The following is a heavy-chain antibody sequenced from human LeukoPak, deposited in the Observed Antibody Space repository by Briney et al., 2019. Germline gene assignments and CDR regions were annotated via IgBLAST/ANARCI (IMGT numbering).Heavy chain of an antibody. J-gene: IGHJ6*02. CDR1: GGSFSGYY. V-gene: IGHV4-34*01. Sequence: KPSETLSLTCAVYGGSFSGYYWSWIRQPPGKGLEWIGEINHSGSTNYNPSFKSRVTISVDTSKNQFSLKLSSVTAADTAVYYCARVYSSTSCFDVWGQGTTVTVSS. CDR3: ARVYSSTSCFDV. CDR2: INHSGST. D-gene: IGHD2-2*01.